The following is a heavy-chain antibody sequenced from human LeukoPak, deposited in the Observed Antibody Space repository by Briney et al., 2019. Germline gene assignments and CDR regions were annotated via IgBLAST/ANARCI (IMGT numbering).Heavy chain of an antibody. CDR2: IIPIFGTA. D-gene: IGHD3-10*01. Sequence: GASVKVSCTASGGTFSSYAISWVRQAPGQGLEWMGGIIPIFGTANYAQKFQGRVTITADESTSTAYMELSSLRSEDTAVYYCARDRGPEMNYYYYYGMDVWGQGTTVTVSS. J-gene: IGHJ6*02. CDR1: GGTFSSYA. CDR3: ARDRGPEMNYYYYYGMDV. V-gene: IGHV1-69*13.